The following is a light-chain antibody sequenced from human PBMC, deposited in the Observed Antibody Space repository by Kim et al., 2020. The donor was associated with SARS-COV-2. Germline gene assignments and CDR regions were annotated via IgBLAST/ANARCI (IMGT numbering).Light chain of an antibody. CDR2: GQN. CDR1: SLRSYY. Sequence: VALGQTVRITCQGDSLRSYYASCYRQKPGQAPVLVIYGQNNRPSGIPDRFSGSSSGNTASLTITGAQAEDEADYYCSSRDSSGNRVFGGGTKLTVL. V-gene: IGLV3-19*01. CDR3: SSRDSSGNRV. J-gene: IGLJ3*02.